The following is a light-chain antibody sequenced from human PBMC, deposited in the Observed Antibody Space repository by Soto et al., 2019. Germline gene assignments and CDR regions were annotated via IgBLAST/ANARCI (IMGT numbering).Light chain of an antibody. J-gene: IGLJ3*02. CDR2: ENT. CDR3: QSFDNSLSGWV. V-gene: IGLV1-40*01. CDR1: RSNIGAGYD. Sequence: QSVLTQPPSVSGAPGQRVTISCTGSRSNIGAGYDVHWYQHLPGTAPKLLVYENTSRPSGVPDRFSGSTSGTSASLAITGLQAEDEADYYCQSFDNSLSGWVFGGGTKLTVL.